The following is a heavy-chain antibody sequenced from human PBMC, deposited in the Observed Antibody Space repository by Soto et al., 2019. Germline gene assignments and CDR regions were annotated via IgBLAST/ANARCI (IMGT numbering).Heavy chain of an antibody. J-gene: IGHJ6*02. D-gene: IGHD5-12*01. CDR3: AREGPTDSGYDRYYYYGMDV. V-gene: IGHV4-59*01. CDR2: IYYSGST. CDR1: GGSISSYY. Sequence: SETLSLTCTVSGGSISSYYWSWIRQPPGKGLEWIGYIYYSGSTNYNPSLKSRVTISVGTSKNQFSLKLSSVTAADTAVYYCAREGPTDSGYDRYYYYGMDVWGQGTTVTVSS.